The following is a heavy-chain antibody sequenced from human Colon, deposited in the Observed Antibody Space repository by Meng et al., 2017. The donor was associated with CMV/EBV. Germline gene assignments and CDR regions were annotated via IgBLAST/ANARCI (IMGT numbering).Heavy chain of an antibody. CDR3: AKWGGSRFCNNTSCYTQNWLDP. Sequence: SETLSLTCTVSGGSISTSDYYWNWIRQPPGKGLEWIGEIYHTGSTNYNPSLESRVTISIDAPKNHFSLKLTSMTFTDTAVYYCAKWGGSRFCNNTSCYTQNWLDPWGQGALVTVSS. V-gene: IGHV4-61*08. CDR1: GGSISTSDYY. J-gene: IGHJ5*02. D-gene: IGHD3-3*01. CDR2: IYHTGST.